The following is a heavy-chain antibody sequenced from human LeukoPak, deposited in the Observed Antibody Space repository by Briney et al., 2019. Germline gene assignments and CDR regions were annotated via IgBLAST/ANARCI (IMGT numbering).Heavy chain of an antibody. V-gene: IGHV3-23*01. CDR2: ISGSGGST. J-gene: IGHJ6*02. CDR1: GFTFSSYA. Sequence: GGSLRLSCAASGFTFSSYAMSWVRQAPGKGLEWVSAISGSGGSTYYADSVKGRFTISRDNSKNTLYLQMNSLRAEDTAVYYCAKGSSSGVYYYGMDVWGQGTAVTVSS. CDR3: AKGSSSGVYYYGMDV. D-gene: IGHD6-6*01.